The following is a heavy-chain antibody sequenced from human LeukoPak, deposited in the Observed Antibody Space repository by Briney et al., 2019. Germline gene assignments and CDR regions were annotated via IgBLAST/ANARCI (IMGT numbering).Heavy chain of an antibody. D-gene: IGHD6-13*01. Sequence: GGSLRLSCAASGFTFSNYWMHWVRQVPGKGLEWVSAISGSGGSTYYADSVKGRFTISRDNSKNTLYLQMNSLRAEDTAVYYCAHVAGWAAAGTYYFDYWGQGTLVTVSS. V-gene: IGHV3-23*01. J-gene: IGHJ4*02. CDR1: GFTFSNYW. CDR3: AHVAGWAAAGTYYFDY. CDR2: ISGSGGST.